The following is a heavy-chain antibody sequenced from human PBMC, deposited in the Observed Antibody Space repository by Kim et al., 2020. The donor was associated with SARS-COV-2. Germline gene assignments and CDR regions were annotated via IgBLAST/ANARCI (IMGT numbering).Heavy chain of an antibody. CDR1: GGSFSGYY. CDR2: INHIYST. J-gene: IGHJ6*02. V-gene: IGHV4-34*01. D-gene: IGHD2-15*01. CDR3: ARGIEGGPYYYYGMDV. Sequence: SETLSLTCAVYGGSFSGYYWSWIRQPPGKGLEWLFYINHIYSTNSNPSLKLLFTLSFATSPPPFSLPLRSVPAASPSFDYCARGIEGGPYYYYGMDVWG.